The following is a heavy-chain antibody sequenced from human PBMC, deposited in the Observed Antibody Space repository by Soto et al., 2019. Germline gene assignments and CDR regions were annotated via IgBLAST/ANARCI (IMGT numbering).Heavy chain of an antibody. CDR3: AKSFGVVTHDAFDI. V-gene: IGHV4-61*01. D-gene: IGHD3-3*01. J-gene: IGHJ3*02. Sequence: LSLTCTVSGGSVSSGSYYWSWIRQPPGKGLEWIGYIYYSGSTNYNPSLKSRVTISVDTSKNQFSLKLSSVTAADTAVYYCAKSFGVVTHDAFDIWGQGTMVTVS. CDR1: GGSVSSGSYY. CDR2: IYYSGST.